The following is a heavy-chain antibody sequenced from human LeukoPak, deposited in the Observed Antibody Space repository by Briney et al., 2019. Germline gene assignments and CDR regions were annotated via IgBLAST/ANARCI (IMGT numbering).Heavy chain of an antibody. CDR2: INSDGSST. Sequence: GGSLRLSCAASGFTFSSYWMHWVRQAPGKGLVWVSRINSDGSSTSYADSVKGRFTISRDNAKNTLYLQMNSLRVEDTAVYYCARDYYDSSGYSTTEFDPWGQGTLVTVSS. J-gene: IGHJ5*02. V-gene: IGHV3-74*01. D-gene: IGHD3-22*01. CDR3: ARDYYDSSGYSTTEFDP. CDR1: GFTFSSYW.